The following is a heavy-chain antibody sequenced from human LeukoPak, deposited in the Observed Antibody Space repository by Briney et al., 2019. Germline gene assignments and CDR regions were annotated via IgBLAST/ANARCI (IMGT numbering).Heavy chain of an antibody. CDR3: ARGLPIVVVVAATDAFDI. CDR1: GFTFSSYS. CDR2: ISSSSGYI. V-gene: IGHV3-21*01. Sequence: GGSLRLSCAASGFTFSSYSMNWVRQAPGKGLEWVSSISSSSGYIYYADSVKGRFTISRDNAKNSLYLQMNSLRAEDTAVYYCARGLPIVVVVAATDAFDIWGQGTMVTVSS. D-gene: IGHD2-15*01. J-gene: IGHJ3*02.